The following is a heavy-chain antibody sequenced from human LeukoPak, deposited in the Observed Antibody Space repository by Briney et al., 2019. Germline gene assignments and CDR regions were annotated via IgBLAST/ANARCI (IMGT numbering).Heavy chain of an antibody. Sequence: GASVKVSCKASGYTFTSYGISWVRQAPGQGLEWMGWISAYNGNTNYAQKLQGRVTMTTDTSTSTAYMELRSLRSDGTAVYYCARVQMTTVEYYYYGMDVWGQGTTVTVSS. CDR3: ARVQMTTVEYYYYGMDV. CDR1: GYTFTSYG. V-gene: IGHV1-18*01. J-gene: IGHJ6*02. D-gene: IGHD4-11*01. CDR2: ISAYNGNT.